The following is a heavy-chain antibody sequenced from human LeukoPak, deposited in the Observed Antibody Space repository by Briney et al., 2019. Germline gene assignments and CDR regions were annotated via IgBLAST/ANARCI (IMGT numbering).Heavy chain of an antibody. D-gene: IGHD3-16*01. CDR3: VRDGEGGLDYFDY. V-gene: IGHV6-1*01. Sequence: SQTLSLTCAISGDSVSSNSAALNWIRQSPSRGLEWLGRTYYRSKWFYDYALFVKSRITINPDTSKNQFSLHLKSVTPEDTAVYYCVRDGEGGLDYFDYWGRGTLVSVSS. CDR2: TYYRSKWFY. J-gene: IGHJ4*02. CDR1: GDSVSSNSAA.